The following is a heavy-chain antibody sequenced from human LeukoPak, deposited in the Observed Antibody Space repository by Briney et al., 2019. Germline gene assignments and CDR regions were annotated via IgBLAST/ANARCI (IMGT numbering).Heavy chain of an antibody. V-gene: IGHV4-59*08. CDR2: IYYSGST. CDR1: GGSISSYY. J-gene: IGHJ4*02. CDR3: ARWGWAGYYDSSGYSYFDY. D-gene: IGHD3-22*01. Sequence: PSETLSLTCTVSGGSISSYYWSWIRQPPGKGLEWIGYIYYSGSTNYNPSLKSRVTISVDTSKNQFSLKLSSVTAADTAVYYCARWGWAGYYDSSGYSYFDYWGQGTLVTVSS.